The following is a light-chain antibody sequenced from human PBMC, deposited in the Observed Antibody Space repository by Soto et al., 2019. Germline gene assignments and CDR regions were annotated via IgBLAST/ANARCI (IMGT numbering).Light chain of an antibody. CDR2: EVA. V-gene: IGLV2-23*02. J-gene: IGLJ3*02. Sequence: QSVLTQPASVSGSPGQTITISCTGTSSDIGGYDVVSWYQQHPGKAPELLIYEVAKRPSGVSNRFSGSKSGSTASLTVSGLQAEDEADYHCCSFAGGTTFWLFGGGTKVTVL. CDR1: SSDIGGYDV. CDR3: CSFAGGTTFWL.